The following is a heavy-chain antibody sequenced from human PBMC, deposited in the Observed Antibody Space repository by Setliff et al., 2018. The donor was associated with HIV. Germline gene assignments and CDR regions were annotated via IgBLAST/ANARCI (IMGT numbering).Heavy chain of an antibody. Sequence: KTSETLSLTCTVSGGSINNDIYFWTWIRQRPGKGLEWIGYIYYSGSTHSNSSLKSRLTISVDTSSNQFSLKLNSVTAADTAIYYCARSSRSSPFWFDYWGLGTLVTVSS. J-gene: IGHJ4*01. CDR2: IYYSGST. CDR1: GGSINNDIYF. CDR3: ARSSRSSPFWFDY. V-gene: IGHV4-31*03. D-gene: IGHD6-6*01.